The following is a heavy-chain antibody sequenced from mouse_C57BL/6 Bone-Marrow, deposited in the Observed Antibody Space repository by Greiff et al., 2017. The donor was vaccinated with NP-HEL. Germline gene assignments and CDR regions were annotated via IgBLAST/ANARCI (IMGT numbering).Heavy chain of an antibody. Sequence: EVHLVESGAELVRPGASVKLSCTASGFNIKDDYMHWVKQRPEQGLEWIGWIDPENGDTEYASKFQGKATITADTSSNTAYLQLSSLTSEDTAVYYCTIYYGKPWFAYWGQGTLVTVSA. V-gene: IGHV14-4*01. CDR2: IDPENGDT. J-gene: IGHJ3*01. CDR1: GFNIKDDY. CDR3: TIYYGKPWFAY. D-gene: IGHD2-1*01.